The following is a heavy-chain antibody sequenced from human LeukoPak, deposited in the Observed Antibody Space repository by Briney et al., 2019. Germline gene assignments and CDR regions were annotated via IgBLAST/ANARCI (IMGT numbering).Heavy chain of an antibody. J-gene: IGHJ4*02. Sequence: GGSLRLSCAASGFNFNSKWMTWVRQAPGKGLEWVANINQDGSEKYHGDSVKGRFTISRDNAKSSLFLEMSSLRAEDTAVYYCADPPGDIWGQGTLVAVSS. D-gene: IGHD4-17*01. CDR2: INQDGSEK. V-gene: IGHV3-7*01. CDR3: ADPPGDI. CDR1: GFNFNSKW.